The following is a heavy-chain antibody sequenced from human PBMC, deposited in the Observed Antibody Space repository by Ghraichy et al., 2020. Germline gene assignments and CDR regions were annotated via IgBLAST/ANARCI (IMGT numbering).Heavy chain of an antibody. CDR1: GFTFSSYG. D-gene: IGHD1-26*01. CDR2: ISYDGSNK. V-gene: IGHV3-30*18. J-gene: IGHJ3*02. Sequence: GGSLRLSCAASGFTFSSYGMHWVRQAPGKGLEWVAVISYDGSNKYYADSVKGRFTISRDNSKNTLYLQMNSLRAEDTAVYYCAKDLYIRATPVDFVDIWGQGTMVTVSS. CDR3: AKDLYIRATPVDFVDI.